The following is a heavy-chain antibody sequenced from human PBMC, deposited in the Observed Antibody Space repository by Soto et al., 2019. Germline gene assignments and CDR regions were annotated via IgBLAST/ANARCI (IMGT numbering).Heavy chain of an antibody. CDR2: ISAYNGNT. CDR1: GYTFTSYG. Sequence: ASVKVSCKASGYTFTSYGISWVRQAPGQGREWMGWISAYNGNTNYAQKLQGRVTMTTDTSTSTAYMELRSLRSDDTAVYYCARGVPAAMSYYYYGMDVWGQGXTVTVSS. V-gene: IGHV1-18*01. CDR3: ARGVPAAMSYYYYGMDV. J-gene: IGHJ6*02. D-gene: IGHD2-2*01.